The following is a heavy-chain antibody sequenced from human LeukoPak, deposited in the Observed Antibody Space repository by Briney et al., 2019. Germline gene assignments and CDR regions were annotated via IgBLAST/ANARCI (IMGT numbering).Heavy chain of an antibody. CDR2: INPNSGDT. CDR1: GYTFTGYY. Sequence: ASVKVSCKASGYTFTGYYMHWVRQAPGQGLEWMGWINPNSGDTNYAQKFQGRVTMTRDTSISTAYMELSRLRSDDTAVYYCARAFQSLGGLSLPDYWGQGTLVTVSS. CDR3: ARAFQSLGGLSLPDY. V-gene: IGHV1-2*02. J-gene: IGHJ4*02. D-gene: IGHD3-16*02.